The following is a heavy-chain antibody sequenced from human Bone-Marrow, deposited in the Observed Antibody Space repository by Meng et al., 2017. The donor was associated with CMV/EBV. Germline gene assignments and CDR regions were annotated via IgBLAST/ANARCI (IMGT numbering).Heavy chain of an antibody. CDR2: IYTSKGNT. V-gene: IGHV1-18*01. CDR3: ARDPLYQLPPIQYGMDV. J-gene: IGHJ6*02. CDR1: GYTFRNYG. D-gene: IGHD2-2*01. Sequence: ASVKVSCKASGYTFRNYGITWVRQAPGQGLEWMGWIYTSKGNTNNAQRFQGRVTMTTDTSTSTAYMELRSLRSDDTAVYYCARDPLYQLPPIQYGMDVWGQGTTVTVSS.